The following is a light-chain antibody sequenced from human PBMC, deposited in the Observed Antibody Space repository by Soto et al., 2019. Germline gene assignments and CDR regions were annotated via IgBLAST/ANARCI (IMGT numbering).Light chain of an antibody. V-gene: IGKV1-39*01. J-gene: IGKJ2*01. CDR3: QQSYSTLAYT. CDR2: AAS. Sequence: DIQMTQSPSSLSASVGDRVTITCRASQSISSYLHWYQQKPGKAPKLLIYAASSLQSGVPSRFSGSGSGTEFTLTISSLQPEDFATYYCQQSYSTLAYTFGQGTKLEIK. CDR1: QSISSY.